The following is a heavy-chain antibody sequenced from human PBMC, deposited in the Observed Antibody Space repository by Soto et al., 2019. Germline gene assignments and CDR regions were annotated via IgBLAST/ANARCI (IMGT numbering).Heavy chain of an antibody. J-gene: IGHJ4*02. D-gene: IGHD2-2*01. CDR1: RGTFRSNT. CDR2: IIPILGIA. V-gene: IGHV1-69*02. Sequence: VEVSCEASRGTFRSNTISWARQSPEKGIEWMGRIIPILGIANYAQKFQGRVTITADKSTSTAYMELSSLRSENTAVYYCAGKQEVLWGFAYWGQGTLVPVSP. CDR3: AGKQEVLWGFAY.